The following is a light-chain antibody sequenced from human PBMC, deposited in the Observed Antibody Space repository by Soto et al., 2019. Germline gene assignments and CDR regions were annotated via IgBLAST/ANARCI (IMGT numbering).Light chain of an antibody. CDR2: DVS. V-gene: IGLV2-14*01. CDR1: SSDVGGYNY. Sequence: QSALTQPASVSWSPGQSITLSFTGTSSDVGGYNYVSWYQQHPGKAPKLMIYDVSNRPSGVSNRFSGSKSGNTASLTISGLQDEDEADYYCSSYTSSSLYVFGTGTKVTVL. CDR3: SSYTSSSLYV. J-gene: IGLJ1*01.